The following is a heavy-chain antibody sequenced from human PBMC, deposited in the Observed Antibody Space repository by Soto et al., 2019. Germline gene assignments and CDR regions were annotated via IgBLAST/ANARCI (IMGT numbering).Heavy chain of an antibody. CDR3: ARGAILTGYYLQVYLFDY. J-gene: IGHJ4*02. CDR2: IDPSDSYT. CDR1: GYSFTSYW. V-gene: IGHV5-10-1*01. D-gene: IGHD3-9*01. Sequence: GESLKISCKGSGYSFTSYWISWVRQMPGKGLEWMGRIDPSDSYTNNSPSFQGHVTISADKSISTAYLQWSSLKASDTAMYYCARGAILTGYYLQVYLFDYWGQGTLVTVSS.